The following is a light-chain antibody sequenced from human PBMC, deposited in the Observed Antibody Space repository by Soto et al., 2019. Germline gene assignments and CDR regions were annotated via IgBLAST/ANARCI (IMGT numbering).Light chain of an antibody. CDR2: GAY. CDR1: QSVSSN. V-gene: IGKV3-15*01. Sequence: EIVMTQSPATLSVSPGERAILSCRASQSVSSNLAWYQQKPGQAPRLLIYGAYTRATGIPARFSGSGSRTEFTLTISSLQSADFAVYYYQQYNNWPPWTFGQGTKVXXK. CDR3: QQYNNWPPWT. J-gene: IGKJ1*01.